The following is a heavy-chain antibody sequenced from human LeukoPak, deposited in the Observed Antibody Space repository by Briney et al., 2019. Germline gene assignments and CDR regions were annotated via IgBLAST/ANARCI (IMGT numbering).Heavy chain of an antibody. CDR3: AKTRGYYYGSGEIDY. CDR1: GFTFSSYG. V-gene: IGHV3-30*02. J-gene: IGHJ4*02. D-gene: IGHD3-10*01. CDR2: IRYDGSNK. Sequence: GGSLRLSCAASGFTFSSYGMHWVRQAPGKGLEWVAFIRYDGSNKYYADSVKGRFTISRDNSKSTLYLQMNSLRAEDTAVYYCAKTRGYYYGSGEIDYWGQGTLVTVSS.